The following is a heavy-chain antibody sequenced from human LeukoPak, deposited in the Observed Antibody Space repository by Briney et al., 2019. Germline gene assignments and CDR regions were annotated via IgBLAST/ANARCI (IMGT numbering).Heavy chain of an antibody. V-gene: IGHV3-7*01. CDR3: ARVCSSTSCYFKTRNWFGP. CDR2: IKQDGSEK. Sequence: PGGSLRLSCAASGFTFSSYWMGWVRQAPGKGLEWVANIKQDGSEKYYVDSVKGRFTISRDNAKNSLYLQMNSLRAEDTAVYYCARVCSSTSCYFKTRNWFGPWGQGTLVTVSS. CDR1: GFTFSSYW. J-gene: IGHJ5*02. D-gene: IGHD2-2*01.